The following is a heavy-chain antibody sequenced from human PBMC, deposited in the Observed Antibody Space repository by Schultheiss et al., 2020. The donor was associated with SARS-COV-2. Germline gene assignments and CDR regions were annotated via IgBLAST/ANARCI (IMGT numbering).Heavy chain of an antibody. CDR2: ISGSGGST. CDR3: ARDREECSSTSCYFWFDP. D-gene: IGHD2-2*01. CDR1: GFTFSSYA. J-gene: IGHJ5*02. Sequence: AGSLRLSCAASGFTFSSYAMSWVRQAPGKGLEWVSAISGSGGSTYYADSVKGRFTISRDNAKNSLYLQMNSLRDEDTAVYYCARDREECSSTSCYFWFDPWGQGTLVTVSS. V-gene: IGHV3-23*01.